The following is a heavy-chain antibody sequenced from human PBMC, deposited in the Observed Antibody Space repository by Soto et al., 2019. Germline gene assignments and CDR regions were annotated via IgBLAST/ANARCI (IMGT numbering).Heavy chain of an antibody. D-gene: IGHD1-26*01. V-gene: IGHV3-11*05. CDR2: ISSSSSYT. CDR1: GFTFSDYY. Sequence: QVQLVESGGGLVKPGGSLRLSCAASGFTFSDYYMSWICQAPGKRLEWVSYISSSSSYTNYADSVKGRFTISRDNAKNSLYLQMNSLRAEDTVVYYCARDSGTHYYGMDVWGQGTTVTVSS. CDR3: ARDSGTHYYGMDV. J-gene: IGHJ6*02.